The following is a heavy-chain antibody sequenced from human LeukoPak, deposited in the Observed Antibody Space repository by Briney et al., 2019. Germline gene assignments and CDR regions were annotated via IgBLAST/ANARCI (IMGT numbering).Heavy chain of an antibody. D-gene: IGHD3-9*01. V-gene: IGHV4-61*08. CDR2: IYYSGST. Sequence: SQTLSLTCTVSGGSISSGDYYWSWIRQPPGKGLEWIGYIYYSGSTNYNPSLKSRVTISVDTSKNQFSLKLSSVTAADTAVYYCARAYYDISYYFDYWGQGTLVTVSS. J-gene: IGHJ4*02. CDR1: GGSISSGDYY. CDR3: ARAYYDISYYFDY.